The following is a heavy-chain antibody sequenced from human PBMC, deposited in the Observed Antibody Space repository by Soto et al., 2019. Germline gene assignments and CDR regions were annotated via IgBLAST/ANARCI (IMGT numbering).Heavy chain of an antibody. J-gene: IGHJ4*02. CDR3: ARPWAGGSHYFDL. D-gene: IGHD3-16*01. CDR1: GYTFTSYE. V-gene: IGHV1-8*01. Sequence: QVQLVQSGAEVKKPGASVKVSCKSSGYTFTSYEINWVRQTTGQGLEWMGWMSPNTGDTGYAQRFQDRVTMTKNTSIRTAYMGLSDLRSEDTAVYFCARPWAGGSHYFDLWGQGTLVTVSS. CDR2: MSPNTGDT.